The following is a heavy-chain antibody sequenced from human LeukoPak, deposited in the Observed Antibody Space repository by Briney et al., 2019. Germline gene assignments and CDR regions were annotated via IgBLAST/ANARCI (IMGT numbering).Heavy chain of an antibody. CDR3: AAQPCSVGRCYLDY. D-gene: IGHD2-15*01. J-gene: IGHJ4*02. V-gene: IGHV3-30*04. CDR2: ISYHGRDT. Sequence: PGGSLRLSCAASGVTFSSFAMHWVRQAPGKGLEWVAVISYHGRDTYYADSVKGRFTIPRDNSKNTLYLQLNSLGAEDTAVYYCAAQPCSVGRCYLDYWGQGTLVTVSS. CDR1: GVTFSSFA.